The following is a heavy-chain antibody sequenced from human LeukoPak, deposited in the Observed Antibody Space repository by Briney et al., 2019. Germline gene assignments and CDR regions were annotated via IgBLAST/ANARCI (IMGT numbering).Heavy chain of an antibody. CDR3: ARGVSSGSGSYRNYFDY. J-gene: IGHJ4*02. V-gene: IGHV4-34*01. CDR1: GGSFSGDY. CDR2: INHSGST. Sequence: PSETLSLTCAVSGGSFSGDYWSWIRQPPGKGLGWIGEINHSGSTNYNPYLKSRVTIPVDTSKNQFSLKLSSVTAADTAVYNCARGVSSGSGSYRNYFDYWGQGTLVTVSS. D-gene: IGHD3-10*01.